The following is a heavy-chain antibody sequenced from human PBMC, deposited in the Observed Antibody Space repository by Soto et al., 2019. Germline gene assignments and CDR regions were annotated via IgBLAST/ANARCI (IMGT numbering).Heavy chain of an antibody. CDR3: TTGSTSTKNY. CDR1: GFTFSNAW. V-gene: IGHV3-15*01. CDR2: IKSKTDGGTT. D-gene: IGHD6-6*01. Sequence: EVQLVESGGGLVIPGGSLRLSCAASGFTFSNAWLSWVRQAPGKGLEWVDRIKSKTDGGTTDYTAPVKGRFTISRDDSKNTLYLQMNSLKIEDTAVYYCTTGSTSTKNYWGQGTLVTVSS. J-gene: IGHJ4*02.